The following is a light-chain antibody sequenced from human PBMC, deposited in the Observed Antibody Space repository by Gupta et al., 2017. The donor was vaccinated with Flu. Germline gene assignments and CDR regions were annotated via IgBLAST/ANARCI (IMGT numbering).Light chain of an antibody. CDR3: QQYNSYPWT. CDR2: KAS. V-gene: IGKV1-5*03. CDR1: QSISSW. Sequence: PSTLSASVGDRVTITCRASQSISSWLAWYQQKPGKATKLLIYKASTLESGVPSRFSGSGSGTEFTLTISSLQPDDFATYYCQQYNSYPWTFGQGTKVEIK. J-gene: IGKJ1*01.